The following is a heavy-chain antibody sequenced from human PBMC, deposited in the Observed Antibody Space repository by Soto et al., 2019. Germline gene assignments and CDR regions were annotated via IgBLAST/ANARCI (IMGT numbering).Heavy chain of an antibody. Sequence: ASVKVSCKASGYTFTSYYMHWVRQAPGQGLEWMGIINPSGGSTSYAQKFQGRVTMTRDTSTSTVYMELSSLRYEDKAVYYCDRYVYIAEPENWFDPWCQAILVTVS. D-gene: IGHD6-13*01. J-gene: IGHJ5*02. CDR2: INPSGGST. CDR3: DRYVYIAEPENWFDP. CDR1: GYTFTSYY. V-gene: IGHV1-46*03.